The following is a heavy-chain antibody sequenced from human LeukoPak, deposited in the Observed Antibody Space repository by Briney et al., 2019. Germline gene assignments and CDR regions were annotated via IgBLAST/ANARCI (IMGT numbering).Heavy chain of an antibody. D-gene: IGHD6-13*01. CDR3: ARGGTGQQLVNWYFDL. Sequence: ASVKVSCKASGYTFTGYYMHWVRQAPGQGLEWMGWINPKSGGTNHAQKFQGRVTMTRDTSISTAYMELSRLRSDDTAVYYCARGGTGQQLVNWYFDLWGRGTLVTVSS. CDR2: INPKSGGT. J-gene: IGHJ2*01. CDR1: GYTFTGYY. V-gene: IGHV1-2*02.